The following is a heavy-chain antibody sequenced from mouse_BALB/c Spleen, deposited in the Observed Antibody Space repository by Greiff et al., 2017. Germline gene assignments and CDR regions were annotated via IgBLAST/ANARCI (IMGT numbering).Heavy chain of an antibody. CDR3: TRSNLDD. CDR1: GYTFTSYW. V-gene: IGHV1-69*02. CDR2: IYPSDSYT. J-gene: IGHJ2*01. Sequence: QVQLQQPGAELVRPGASVKLSCKASGYTFTSYWINWVKQRPGQGLEWIGNIYPSDSYTNYNQKFKDKATLTVDKSSSTAYMQLSSPTSEDSAVYYCTRSNLDDWGQGTTLTVSS.